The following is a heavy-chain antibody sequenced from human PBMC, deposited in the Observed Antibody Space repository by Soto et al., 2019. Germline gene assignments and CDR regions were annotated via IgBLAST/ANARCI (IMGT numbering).Heavy chain of an antibody. J-gene: IGHJ4*02. CDR3: ARDGAGPYSSGWSGKSLDY. V-gene: IGHV1-18*01. CDR2: ISAYNGNT. Sequence: ASVKVSCKASGYTFTSYGISWVRQAPGQGLEWMGWISAYNGNTNYAQKLQGRVTMTTDTSTSTAYMELRSLRSDDTAVYYCARDGAGPYSSGWSGKSLDYWGQGTLVTVSS. D-gene: IGHD6-19*01. CDR1: GYTFTSYG.